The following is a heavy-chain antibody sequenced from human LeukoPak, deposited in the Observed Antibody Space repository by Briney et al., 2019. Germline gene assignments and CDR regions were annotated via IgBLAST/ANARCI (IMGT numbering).Heavy chain of an antibody. J-gene: IGHJ3*02. CDR3: ARDLGYSSGWYVGSDAFDI. CDR1: GFTFSSYW. V-gene: IGHV3-7*01. D-gene: IGHD6-19*01. Sequence: GGSLRLSCAASGFTFSSYWMSWVRQAPGKGLEWVANIKQDGSEKYYVDSVKGRFTISRDNAKNSLYLQMNSLRAEDTAVYYCARDLGYSSGWYVGSDAFDIWGQGTMVTVSS. CDR2: IKQDGSEK.